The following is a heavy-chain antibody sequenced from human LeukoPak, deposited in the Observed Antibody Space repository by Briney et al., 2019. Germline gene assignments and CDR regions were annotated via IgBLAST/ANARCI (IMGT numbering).Heavy chain of an antibody. V-gene: IGHV1-69*04. CDR2: IIPILGIA. Sequence: SVKVSCKVSGYTLTELSMHWVRQAPGQGLEWMGRIIPILGIANYAQKFQGRVTITADKSTSTAYMELSSLRSEDTAVYYCARDYYSSSWYYYYGMDVWGQGTTVTVSS. J-gene: IGHJ6*02. CDR1: GYTLTELS. D-gene: IGHD6-13*01. CDR3: ARDYYSSSWYYYYGMDV.